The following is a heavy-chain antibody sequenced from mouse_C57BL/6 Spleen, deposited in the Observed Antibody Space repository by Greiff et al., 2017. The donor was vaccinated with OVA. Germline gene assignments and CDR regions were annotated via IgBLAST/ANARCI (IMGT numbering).Heavy chain of an antibody. V-gene: IGHV1-64*01. J-gene: IGHJ2*01. Sequence: QVQLQQSGAELVKPGASVKLSCKASGYTFTSYWMHWVKQRPGQGLEWIGMIHPNSGSTNYNEKFKRKATLTVDKSSSTAYMQLSSLTSEDSAVYYCAREGGGYFDYWGQGTTLTVSS. CDR2: IHPNSGST. CDR3: AREGGGYFDY. CDR1: GYTFTSYW.